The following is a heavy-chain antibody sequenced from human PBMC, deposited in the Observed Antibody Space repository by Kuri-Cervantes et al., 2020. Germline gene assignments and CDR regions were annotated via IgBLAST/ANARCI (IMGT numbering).Heavy chain of an antibody. J-gene: IGHJ2*01. CDR2: IYYSGST. V-gene: IGHV4-59*01. D-gene: IGHD2-15*01. CDR1: SGSISSYY. Sequence: SETLSLTCTVSSGSISSYYWSWIRQPPGKGLEWIGYIYYSGSTNYNPSLKSRVTISVDTSKNQFSLKLSSVTAADTAVYYCARGYCSGGSCYFPFLEPRLYWYFDLWGRGTLVTVSS. CDR3: ARGYCSGGSCYFPFLEPRLYWYFDL.